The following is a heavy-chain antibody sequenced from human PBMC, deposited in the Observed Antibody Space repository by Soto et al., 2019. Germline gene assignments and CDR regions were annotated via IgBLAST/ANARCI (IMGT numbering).Heavy chain of an antibody. V-gene: IGHV3-48*02. CDR2: ISSSSSTI. CDR1: GFTFSSYS. J-gene: IGHJ1*01. D-gene: IGHD6-19*01. Sequence: EVQLVESGGGLVQPGGSLRLSWAASGFTFSSYSMNWVRQAPGKGLEWVSYISSSSSTIYYADSVKGRFTISRDNAKHSLYLQMNSLRDEDTAVYYCARDARGRRQCLDQGDFQHWGQGTLVTVSS. CDR3: ARDARGRRQCLDQGDFQH.